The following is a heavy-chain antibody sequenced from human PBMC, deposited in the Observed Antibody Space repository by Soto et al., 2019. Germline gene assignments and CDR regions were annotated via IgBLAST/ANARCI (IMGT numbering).Heavy chain of an antibody. CDR1: GGTFSSYA. CDR3: ARGGAVAGLTQYNWFDP. J-gene: IGHJ5*02. V-gene: IGHV1-69*12. Sequence: QVQLVQSGAEVKKPGSSVKVSCKASGGTFSSYAISWVRQAPGQGLEWMGGIIPIFGTANYAQKVQGRVTITADESTSTADMELSSLRSEDTAVYYCARGGAVAGLTQYNWFDPWGQGTLVTVSS. D-gene: IGHD6-19*01. CDR2: IIPIFGTA.